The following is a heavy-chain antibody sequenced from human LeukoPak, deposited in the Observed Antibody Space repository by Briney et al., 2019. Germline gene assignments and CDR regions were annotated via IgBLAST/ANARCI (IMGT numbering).Heavy chain of an antibody. Sequence: SETLSLTCAVYGGSFSGYYWSWIRQPPGKGLEWIGEINHSGSTNYNPSLKSRVTISVDTSKNQFSLKLSSVTAADTAVYYCARESLVGTREFDYWGQGTLVTVSS. CDR3: ARESLVGTREFDY. V-gene: IGHV4-34*01. CDR2: INHSGST. D-gene: IGHD3-10*01. J-gene: IGHJ4*02. CDR1: GGSFSGYY.